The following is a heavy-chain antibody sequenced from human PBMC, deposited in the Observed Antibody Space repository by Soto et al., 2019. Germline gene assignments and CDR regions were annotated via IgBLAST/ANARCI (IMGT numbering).Heavy chain of an antibody. Sequence: SVKVSCKASGGTFSSYAISWVRQAPGQGLEWMGGIIPIFGTANYAQKFQGRVTITADESTSTAYMELSSLRSEDTAVYYCASLTSVQLFRGKLDAFDFWGQGTMVTVSS. V-gene: IGHV1-69*13. CDR2: IIPIFGTA. D-gene: IGHD3-10*02. CDR1: GGTFSSYA. CDR3: ASLTSVQLFRGKLDAFDF. J-gene: IGHJ3*01.